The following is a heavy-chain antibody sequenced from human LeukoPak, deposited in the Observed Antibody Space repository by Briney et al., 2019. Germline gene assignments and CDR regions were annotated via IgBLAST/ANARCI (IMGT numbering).Heavy chain of an antibody. Sequence: TGGSLRLSCAASGFTFSNVWMSWVRQAPGKGLEWVGRIKSKTDGGTTDYAAPVKGRFTISRDDSKNTLYLQMNSLKTEDTAVYYCTTRVQNYYYYMDVWGKGTTVTVSS. J-gene: IGHJ6*03. V-gene: IGHV3-15*01. CDR3: TTRVQNYYYYMDV. CDR1: GFTFSNVW. D-gene: IGHD3-10*01. CDR2: IKSKTDGGTT.